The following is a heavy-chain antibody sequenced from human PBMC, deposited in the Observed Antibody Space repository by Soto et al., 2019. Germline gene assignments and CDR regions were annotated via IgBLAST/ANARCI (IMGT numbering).Heavy chain of an antibody. CDR2: ISYDGSNK. CDR3: ANTPGVEETVVTPGV. CDR1: GFTFSSYG. J-gene: IGHJ4*02. D-gene: IGHD2-21*02. V-gene: IGHV3-30*18. Sequence: QVQLVESGGGVVQPGRSLRLSCAASGFTFSSYGMHWVRQAPGKGLAWVAVISYDGSNKYYADSVKGRFTISRDNSKNTLYLQMNSLRAEDTAGYYCANTPGVEETVVTPGVWGQGTLVTVSS.